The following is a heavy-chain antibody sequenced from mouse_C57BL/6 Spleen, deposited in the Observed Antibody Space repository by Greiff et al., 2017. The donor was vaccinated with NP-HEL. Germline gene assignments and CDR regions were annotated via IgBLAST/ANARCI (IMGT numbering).Heavy chain of an antibody. CDR3: AITTVVATGQLYWYFDV. J-gene: IGHJ1*03. D-gene: IGHD1-1*01. V-gene: IGHV1-31*01. Sequence: EVQLQQSGPELVKPGASVKISCKASGYSFTGYYMHWVKQSHGNILDWIGYIYPYNGVSSYNQKFEGKATLTVDKSSSTAYMELRSLTSEDSAVYYCAITTVVATGQLYWYFDVWGTGTTVTVSS. CDR2: IYPYNGVS. CDR1: GYSFTGYY.